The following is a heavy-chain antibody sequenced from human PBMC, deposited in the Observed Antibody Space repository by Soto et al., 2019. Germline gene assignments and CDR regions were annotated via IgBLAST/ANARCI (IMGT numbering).Heavy chain of an antibody. CDR2: IIPIFGTA. Sequence: ASVKVSCKASGGTFSSYAISWVRQAPGQGLEWMGGIIPIFGTANYAQKFQGRVTITADESTSTAYMELSSLRSEDTAVYYCARDSRIAAAWRGFDYWGQGTLVTVSS. J-gene: IGHJ4*02. V-gene: IGHV1-69*13. CDR3: ARDSRIAAAWRGFDY. D-gene: IGHD6-13*01. CDR1: GGTFSSYA.